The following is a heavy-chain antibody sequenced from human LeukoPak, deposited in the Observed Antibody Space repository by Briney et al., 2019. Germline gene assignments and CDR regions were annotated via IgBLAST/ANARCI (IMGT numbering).Heavy chain of an antibody. CDR2: ISYSGT. V-gene: IGHV4-59*08. Sequence: SETLSLTCTVSGVSIGTYYWSWIRQPPGKGLEWIAYISYSGTSYNPSLKSRATISLDMSKNHFSLNLSSVTASDTALYYCARHAPFIAVVAASPFDCWGQGTLVTVSS. CDR3: ARHAPFIAVVAASPFDC. D-gene: IGHD6-19*01. CDR1: GVSIGTYY. J-gene: IGHJ4*02.